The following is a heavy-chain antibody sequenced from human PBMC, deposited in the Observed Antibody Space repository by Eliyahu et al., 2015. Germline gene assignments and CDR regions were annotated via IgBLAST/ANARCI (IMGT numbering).Heavy chain of an antibody. CDR1: GFPFSNYW. Sequence: EVQMVESGGGSVQPGGSLRLSCVASGFPFSNYWIHWVRQTPEKGLVWVSRVNSDGSSTTYADSVKGRFTVSRDNAKNTVYLQMDSLRAEDTAVYYCAREAFDNWGQGTLVTVSS. CDR3: AREAFDN. J-gene: IGHJ4*02. V-gene: IGHV3-74*01. CDR2: VNSDGSST.